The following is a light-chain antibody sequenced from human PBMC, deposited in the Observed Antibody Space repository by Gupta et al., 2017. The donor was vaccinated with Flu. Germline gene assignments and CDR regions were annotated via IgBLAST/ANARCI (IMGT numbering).Light chain of an antibody. CDR1: QTISTY. CDR2: DTS. Sequence: DIQMTQSPSSLSASVGDRVTITCRASQTISTYLNWYQQKPGKAPKLLIYDTSSLQSGVPSRFSGTGSGTDFTLTISSLQPEDFAIYYCQQSYNTLRTFGQGTKLEIK. J-gene: IGKJ2*01. CDR3: QQSYNTLRT. V-gene: IGKV1-39*01.